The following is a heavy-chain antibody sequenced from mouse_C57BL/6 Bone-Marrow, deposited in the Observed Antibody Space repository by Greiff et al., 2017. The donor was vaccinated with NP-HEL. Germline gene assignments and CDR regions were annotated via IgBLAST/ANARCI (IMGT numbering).Heavy chain of an antibody. CDR3: ARHLRGWLLRKYYAMDY. V-gene: IGHV5-6*01. Sequence: EVQLVESGGDLVKPGGSLKLSCAASGFTFSSYGMSWVRQTPDKRLEWVATISSGGSYTYYPDSVKGRFTISRDNAKNTLYLQMSSLKSEDTAMYYCARHLRGWLLRKYYAMDYWGQGTSVTVPS. CDR1: GFTFSSYG. CDR2: ISSGGSYT. D-gene: IGHD2-3*01. J-gene: IGHJ4*01.